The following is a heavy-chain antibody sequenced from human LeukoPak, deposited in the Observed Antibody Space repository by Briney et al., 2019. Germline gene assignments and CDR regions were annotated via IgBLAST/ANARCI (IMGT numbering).Heavy chain of an antibody. CDR3: AGVTGSSWYGVY. CDR1: GYSISSGYY. V-gene: IGHV4-38-2*02. D-gene: IGHD6-13*01. CDR2: IYHSGST. J-gene: IGHJ4*02. Sequence: PSETLSLTCTVSGYSISSGYYWGWIRQPPGKGLEWIGSIYHSGSTYYNPSLKSRVTISVDTSKNQFSLKLSSVTAADTAVYYCAGVTGSSWYGVYWGQGTLVTVPS.